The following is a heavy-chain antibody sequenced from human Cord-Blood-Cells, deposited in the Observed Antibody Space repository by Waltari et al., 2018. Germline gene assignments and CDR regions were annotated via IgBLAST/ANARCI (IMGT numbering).Heavy chain of an antibody. V-gene: IGHV3-73*02. CDR3: RADRDRYIATSFDY. Sequence: EVQLVESGGGLVQPGGSLKLSCAASGFTFSGSAMHWVRQASGKGLEWVGRIRSKANSYATAYAASVKGRFTISRDDSKNTAYLQMNSLKTEDTAVYYCRADRDRYIATSFDYWGQGTLVTVSS. CDR2: IRSKANSYAT. D-gene: IGHD6-13*01. J-gene: IGHJ4*02. CDR1: GFTFSGSA.